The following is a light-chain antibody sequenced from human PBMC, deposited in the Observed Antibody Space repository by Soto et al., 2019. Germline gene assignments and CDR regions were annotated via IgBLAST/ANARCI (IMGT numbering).Light chain of an antibody. CDR3: AVWDDSLNAVV. CDR1: KSNIGDNA. Sequence: QSVLTQPPSVSAAPRQRVTISCSGSKSNIGDNAVNWYQQAPGKAPKLLIYYDDLLPSGVSDRFSGTKSGTSASLAISGLQSEDEADYFCAVWDDSLNAVVFGGGTKLTVL. CDR2: YDD. V-gene: IGLV1-36*01. J-gene: IGLJ2*01.